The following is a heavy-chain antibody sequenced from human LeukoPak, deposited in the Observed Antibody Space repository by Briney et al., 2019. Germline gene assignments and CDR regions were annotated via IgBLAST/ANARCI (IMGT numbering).Heavy chain of an antibody. CDR2: IYTAGST. J-gene: IGHJ3*02. D-gene: IGHD3-3*01. Sequence: PGGSLRLSCAASGFSVSSNYMSWVRQAPGKGLEWVSVIYTAGSTHYADSVKGRFTISRDNATNSLYLQINSLGAEDTAVYYCARDRAIILFGAFDIWGQGTMVTVSS. V-gene: IGHV3-66*01. CDR1: GFSVSSNY. CDR3: ARDRAIILFGAFDI.